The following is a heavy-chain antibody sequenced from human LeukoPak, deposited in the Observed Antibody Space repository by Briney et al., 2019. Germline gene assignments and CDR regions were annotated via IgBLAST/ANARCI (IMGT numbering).Heavy chain of an antibody. J-gene: IGHJ4*02. Sequence: SETLSLTCTVSGGSIRSCSYYLSWIRPPTGKALEGLGRIYTSGSTNYNPSLKSRVTISVDTSKNQFSLKLSSVTAADTAVYYCARDDPVFGSYFDYWGQGTLVTVSS. D-gene: IGHD3-3*01. CDR2: IYTSGST. CDR3: ARDDPVFGSYFDY. CDR1: GGSIRSCSYY. V-gene: IGHV4-61*02.